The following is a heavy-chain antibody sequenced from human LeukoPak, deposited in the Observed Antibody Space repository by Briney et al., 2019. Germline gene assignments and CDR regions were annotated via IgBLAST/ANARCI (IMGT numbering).Heavy chain of an antibody. V-gene: IGHV7-4-1*02. J-gene: IGHJ4*02. CDR3: AKVESHDILTGYYIYFDY. CDR2: INTNTGNP. D-gene: IGHD3-9*01. Sequence: GASVKVSCKASGYTFTSYAMNWVRQAPGQGLEWMGWINTNTGNPTYAQGFTGRFVFSLDTSVSTAYLQISSLKAEDTAVYYCAKVESHDILTGYYIYFDYWGQGTLVTVSS. CDR1: GYTFTSYA.